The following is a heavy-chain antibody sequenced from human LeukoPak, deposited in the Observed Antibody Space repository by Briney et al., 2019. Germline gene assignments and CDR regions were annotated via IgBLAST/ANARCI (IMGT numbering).Heavy chain of an antibody. CDR2: ISYSGST. CDR3: ARSVIFGDPRPLGY. V-gene: IGHV4-59*01. D-gene: IGHD3/OR15-3a*01. CDR1: SDSISNYY. J-gene: IGHJ4*02. Sequence: SETLTLTCTVSSDSISNYYWSWIRQPPGKGLEWIGYISYSGSTNYNPSLKRRVTISLDTSKNQFSLNLSSVTTADTAIYYCARSVIFGDPRPLGYWGQGTLVTVSS.